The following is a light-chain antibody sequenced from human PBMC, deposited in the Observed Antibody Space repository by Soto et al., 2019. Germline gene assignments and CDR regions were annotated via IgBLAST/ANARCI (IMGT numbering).Light chain of an antibody. CDR2: AAS. Sequence: VQMTQSPSSLSPSLGDSATLPCRASQTVTSYLNWYQQKPGKAPKLLIYAASTLQSGVPSRFSGSGSGTEFTLTIISLQPEDFATYYCQQSYRFPKTFGRGTKVDIK. CDR1: QTVTSY. V-gene: IGKV1-39*01. CDR3: QQSYRFPKT. J-gene: IGKJ1*01.